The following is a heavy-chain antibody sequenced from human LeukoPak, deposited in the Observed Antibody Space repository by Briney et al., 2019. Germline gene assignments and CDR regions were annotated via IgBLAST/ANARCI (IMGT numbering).Heavy chain of an antibody. CDR1: GFTFSSYA. CDR2: ISSNGGST. D-gene: IGHD5-24*01. CDR3: ARGVGAARWMATIIDYYYGMDV. Sequence: GGSLRLSCAASGFTFSSYAMHWVRQAPGKGLEYVSAISSNGGSTYYANSVKGRFTISRDNSKNTLYLQMGSLRAEDMAVYYCARGVGAARWMATIIDYYYGMDVWGQGTTVTVSS. J-gene: IGHJ6*02. V-gene: IGHV3-64*01.